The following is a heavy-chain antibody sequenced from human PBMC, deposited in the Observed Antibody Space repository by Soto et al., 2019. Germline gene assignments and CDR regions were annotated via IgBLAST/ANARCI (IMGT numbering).Heavy chain of an antibody. CDR2: IYYSGST. CDR3: AREDIVGATTTGFDY. V-gene: IGHV4-59*01. J-gene: IGHJ4*02. D-gene: IGHD1-26*01. CDR1: GGSISSYY. Sequence: QVQLQESGPGLVKPSETLSLTCTVSGGSISSYYWSWIRQPPGKGLEWIGYIYYSGSTNYNPSLKSRVTISVDTSKNQFSLKLSSVTAADTAVYYCAREDIVGATTTGFDYWGQGTLVTVSS.